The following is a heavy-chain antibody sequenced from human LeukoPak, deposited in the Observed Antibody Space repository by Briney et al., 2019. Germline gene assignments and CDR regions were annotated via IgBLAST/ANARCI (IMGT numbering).Heavy chain of an antibody. Sequence: SETLSLTCTVSGYSISSGYYWGWIRQPPGKGLEWIGYIYYSGSTNYNPSLKSRVTISVDTSKNQFSLKLSSVTAADTAVYYCTRARLSDTMSLYPVAINYYYYMDVWGKGTTVTISS. D-gene: IGHD3-10*02. CDR1: GYSISSGYY. CDR2: IYYSGST. V-gene: IGHV4-61*01. CDR3: TRARLSDTMSLYPVAINYYYYMDV. J-gene: IGHJ6*03.